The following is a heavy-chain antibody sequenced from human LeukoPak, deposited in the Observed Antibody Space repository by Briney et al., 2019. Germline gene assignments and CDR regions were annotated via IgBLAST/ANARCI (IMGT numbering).Heavy chain of an antibody. J-gene: IGHJ4*02. Sequence: GGSLRLSCTASGFTVSGNYMNWVRQAPGKGLEWVSAISGSGGSTYYADSVKGRFTISRDSSKNTLYLQMNSLKTEDTAAYYCTTDACGSGGFDYWGQGTLVTVSS. D-gene: IGHD3-10*01. CDR1: GFTVSGNY. V-gene: IGHV3-23*01. CDR3: TTDACGSGGFDY. CDR2: ISGSGGST.